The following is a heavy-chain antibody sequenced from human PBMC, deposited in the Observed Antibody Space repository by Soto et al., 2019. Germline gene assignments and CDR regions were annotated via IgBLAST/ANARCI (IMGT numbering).Heavy chain of an antibody. CDR2: INHSGST. J-gene: IGHJ6*02. CDR3: ARLPRYDSSGYSPNYYYYGMDV. D-gene: IGHD3-22*01. CDR1: GGSFSGYY. V-gene: IGHV4-34*01. Sequence: QVQLQQWGAGLLKPSETLLLTCAVYGGSFSGYYWCWIRQPPGKGLEWIGEINHSGSTNYSPSLKNRVTISVDTIKYQFSLKLSSVSAADTAVYYCARLPRYDSSGYSPNYYYYGMDVWGQGTTVTVSS.